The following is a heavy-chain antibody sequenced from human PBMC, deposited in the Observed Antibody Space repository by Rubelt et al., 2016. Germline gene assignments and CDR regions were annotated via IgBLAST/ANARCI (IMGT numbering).Heavy chain of an antibody. J-gene: IGHJ6*02. CDR3: AGLTDGDQKIYYYYGMDV. V-gene: IGHV4-59*08. CDR1: GGSISSYY. CDR2: VYYSGST. D-gene: IGHD4-17*01. Sequence: QVQLQESGPGLVKPSETLSLTCTVSGGSISSYYWSWIRQPPGKGLEWIGYVYYSGSTNYNPSLKSRVTISRDTSKNQFSRKRSSVTAADTAVYYWAGLTDGDQKIYYYYGMDVWGQGTTVTVSS.